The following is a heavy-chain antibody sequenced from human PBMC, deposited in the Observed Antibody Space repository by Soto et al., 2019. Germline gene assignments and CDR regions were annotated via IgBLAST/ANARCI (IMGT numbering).Heavy chain of an antibody. CDR3: ARGIYSTSSFFDS. V-gene: IGHV4-30-4*01. Sequence: SETLSLTCTVSGDSISTADYYWNWIRQPPGKGLEWIGYIYYSGNTYYIPSLKSRVTISVDTSKNQISLKLNSVTAADTAVYYCARGIYSTSSFFDSWGQGTLVTVS. J-gene: IGHJ4*02. CDR2: IYYSGNT. D-gene: IGHD6-6*01. CDR1: GDSISTADYY.